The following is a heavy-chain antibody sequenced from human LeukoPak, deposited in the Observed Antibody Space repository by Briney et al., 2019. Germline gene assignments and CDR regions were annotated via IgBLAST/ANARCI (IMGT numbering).Heavy chain of an antibody. D-gene: IGHD2-15*01. CDR1: GFTFSSYD. V-gene: IGHV3-13*01. Sequence: PGGSLRLSCAASGFTFSSYDMHWVRQATGKSLEWVSAIGTAGDTYYPGSVKGRFTISRENAKNSLYLQMNSLRAGDTAVYYCARGYCSGGSCYGAFDIWGQGTMVTVSS. J-gene: IGHJ3*02. CDR3: ARGYCSGGSCYGAFDI. CDR2: IGTAGDT.